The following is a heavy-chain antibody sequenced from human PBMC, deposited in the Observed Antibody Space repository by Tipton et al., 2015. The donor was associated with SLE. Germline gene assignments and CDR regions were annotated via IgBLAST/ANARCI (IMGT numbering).Heavy chain of an antibody. Sequence: TLSLTCTVSSGSIRSNGHYWSWIRQHPGRGLEWIGHIYHTGSTSYNPSLQSRVSISVDTSKNQFSLNLTSVTAADTAVYYCARAKLATDPLYFYYGMDVWGQGTTVTVSS. CDR1: SGSIRSNGHY. V-gene: IGHV4-31*03. CDR3: ARAKLATDPLYFYYGMDV. J-gene: IGHJ6*02. CDR2: IYHTGST. D-gene: IGHD5-12*01.